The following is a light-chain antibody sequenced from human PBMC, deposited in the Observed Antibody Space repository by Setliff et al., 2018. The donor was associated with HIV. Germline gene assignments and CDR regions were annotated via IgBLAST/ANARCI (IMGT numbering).Light chain of an antibody. CDR1: SRDAGDYDY. J-gene: IGLJ2*01. CDR2: GVS. CDR3: CSYGSGDIWI. Sequence: QSALTQPASVSGSLGQSITISCTGASRDAGDYDYVSWYQQHPGKVPKLLIYGVSSRPSGVSDRFSGSRTGNTASLTISGLQDDDEADYYCCSYGSGDIWIFGGGTKVTV. V-gene: IGLV2-14*01.